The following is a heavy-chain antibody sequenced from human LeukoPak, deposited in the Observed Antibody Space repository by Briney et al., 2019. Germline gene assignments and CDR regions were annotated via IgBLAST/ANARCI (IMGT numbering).Heavy chain of an antibody. CDR3: AKRHGYDSSGYSPIDSGIIDY. D-gene: IGHD3-22*01. CDR2: LNPNSGNT. V-gene: IGHV1-8*03. J-gene: IGHJ4*02. Sequence: ASVKVSCKASGYTFTSSEIHWVRQAPGQGLEWMGWLNPNSGNTGYAQKFQGRVTFTRESSTSTAYMEVTRLRSEDTAVYYCAKRHGYDSSGYSPIDSGIIDYWGQGTLVTVSS. CDR1: GYTFTSSE.